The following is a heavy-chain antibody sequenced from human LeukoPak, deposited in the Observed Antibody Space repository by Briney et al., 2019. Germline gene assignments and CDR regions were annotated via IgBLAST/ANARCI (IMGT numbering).Heavy chain of an antibody. CDR3: AKVAYGAYTDFDY. CDR2: ISVSGGTT. D-gene: IGHD4/OR15-4a*01. V-gene: IGHV3-23*01. Sequence: GGSLRLSCAASGFTFSSYAMSWVRQAPGRGLEWVSAISVSGGTTYYTDSVKGRFTFSRDNSKKTLYLQMNSLRAEDTAVYYCAKVAYGAYTDFDYWGQGTLVTVSS. CDR1: GFTFSSYA. J-gene: IGHJ4*02.